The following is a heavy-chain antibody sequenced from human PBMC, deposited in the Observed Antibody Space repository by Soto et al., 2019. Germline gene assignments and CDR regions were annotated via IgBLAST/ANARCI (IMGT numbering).Heavy chain of an antibody. CDR3: ARDGAGYIAARPCLNYYMDV. V-gene: IGHV3-7*01. D-gene: IGHD6-6*01. J-gene: IGHJ6*03. CDR1: GFTFSSYW. Sequence: GGSLRLSCAASGFTFSSYWMSWVRQAPGKGLEWVANIKQDGSEKYYVDSVKGRFTISRDNAKNSLYLQMNSLRAGDTAMYDCARDGAGYIAARPCLNYYMDVWGKGTPVTVSS. CDR2: IKQDGSEK.